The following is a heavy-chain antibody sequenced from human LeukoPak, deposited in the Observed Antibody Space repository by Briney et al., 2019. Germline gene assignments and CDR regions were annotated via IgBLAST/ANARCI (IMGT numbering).Heavy chain of an antibody. J-gene: IGHJ4*02. Sequence: PGGSLRLSCAASGFTFSSYGMHWVRQAPGTGLEWVAVISYDGSNKYYADSVKGRFTISRDNAKNSLYLQMNSLRAEDTAVYYCARDPARIAAAGPLVVYWGQGTLVTVSS. CDR1: GFTFSSYG. V-gene: IGHV3-30*03. CDR3: ARDPARIAAAGPLVVY. CDR2: ISYDGSNK. D-gene: IGHD6-13*01.